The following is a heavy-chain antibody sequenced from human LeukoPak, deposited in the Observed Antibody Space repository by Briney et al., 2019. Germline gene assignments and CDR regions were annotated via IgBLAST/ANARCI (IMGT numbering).Heavy chain of an antibody. Sequence: SETLSLTCTVSGGSINSYYWSWIRQPPGEGLEWIGYIYYTGGETNYNPSLKSRLTISVDTSKNRFSLMLTSVTAADTAVYYCARQPGGTAAFDIWAQGTMVTVSS. V-gene: IGHV4-59*08. CDR2: IYYTGGET. D-gene: IGHD1-14*01. CDR3: ARQPGGTAAFDI. CDR1: GGSINSYY. J-gene: IGHJ3*02.